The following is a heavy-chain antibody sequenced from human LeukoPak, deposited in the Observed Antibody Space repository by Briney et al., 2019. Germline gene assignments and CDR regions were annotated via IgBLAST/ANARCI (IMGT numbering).Heavy chain of an antibody. J-gene: IGHJ4*02. Sequence: GGSLRLSCAASGFTFSSYSMNWVRQAPGKGLEWVGRIRSKSDGGTADYAAPVKGRFTISRDDSKHTLYLQMNSLKTEDTAIYYCTTESPNFDYWGQGTLVTVSS. CDR1: GFTFSSYS. CDR3: TTESPNFDY. V-gene: IGHV3-15*01. CDR2: IRSKSDGGTA.